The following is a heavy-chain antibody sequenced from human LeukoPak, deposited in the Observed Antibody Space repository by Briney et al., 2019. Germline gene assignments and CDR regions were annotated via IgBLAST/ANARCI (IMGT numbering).Heavy chain of an antibody. CDR1: GYTFTGYY. CDR2: INPNSGVT. CDR3: ARGDYDILTGYYGLIDY. D-gene: IGHD3-9*01. J-gene: IGHJ4*02. V-gene: IGHV1-2*02. Sequence: ASVKVSCKASGYTFTGYYMHWVRQAPGQGLEWVGWINPNSGVTNYAQKFQGRVTMTRDTSISTAYMELSRLRFDDTAVYYCARGDYDILTGYYGLIDYWGQGTLVTVSS.